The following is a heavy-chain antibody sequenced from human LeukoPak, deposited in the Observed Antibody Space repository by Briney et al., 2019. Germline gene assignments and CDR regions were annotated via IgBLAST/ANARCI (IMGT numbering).Heavy chain of an antibody. V-gene: IGHV1-18*01. CDR2: ISAYNGNT. J-gene: IGHJ5*02. CDR3: ARHNTYYYDSSGYGDETNWFDP. Sequence: ASVKVSCKASGYTFTSYGISWVRQAPGQGLEWMGWISAYNGNTNYAQKLQGRVTMTTDTSTSTAYMELRSLRSDDTAVYYCARHNTYYYDSSGYGDETNWFDPWGQGTLVTVSS. D-gene: IGHD3-22*01. CDR1: GYTFTSYG.